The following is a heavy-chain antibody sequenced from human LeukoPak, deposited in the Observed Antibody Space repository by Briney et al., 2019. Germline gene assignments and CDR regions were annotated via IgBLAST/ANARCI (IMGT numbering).Heavy chain of an antibody. D-gene: IGHD1-26*01. CDR2: ISYDGSNK. Sequence: GGSLRLSCEASGFTFSSHGMHWVRQAPGKGLEWVAVISYDGSNKYYADSVKGRFTISRDNSKNTLYLQMNSLRVEDTAVYYCAKGGPPTGASPRPWDFNYWGQGTLVTVSS. V-gene: IGHV3-30*18. J-gene: IGHJ4*02. CDR1: GFTFSSHG. CDR3: AKGGPPTGASPRPWDFNY.